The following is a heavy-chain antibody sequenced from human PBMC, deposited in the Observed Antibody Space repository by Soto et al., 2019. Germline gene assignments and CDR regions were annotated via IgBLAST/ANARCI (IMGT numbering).Heavy chain of an antibody. CDR3: AREADCSGGSCYWYFDL. Sequence: QVQLVESGGGVVRPGRSLRLSCTASGFTFSNYVIHWVRQAPGKGLEWVAAIWYDGTKKYYADSVEGRLTISRDNSKNTLYLQMNSLRVDDTAVYYCAREADCSGGSCYWYFDLWGRGTLVTVSS. CDR2: IWYDGTKK. D-gene: IGHD2-15*01. J-gene: IGHJ2*01. V-gene: IGHV3-33*01. CDR1: GFTFSNYV.